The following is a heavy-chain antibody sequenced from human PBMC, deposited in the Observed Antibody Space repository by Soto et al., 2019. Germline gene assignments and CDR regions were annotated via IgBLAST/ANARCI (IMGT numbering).Heavy chain of an antibody. Sequence: GGSLRLSCAASGFSFSSYAVHWVRQAPGKGLEWVAVISYDGSNKYYADSVKGRFTISRDNSKNTLYLQMNSLRAEDTAVYYCARGPRITMIVVVITTSDDAFDIWGQGTMVTVS. J-gene: IGHJ3*02. CDR2: ISYDGSNK. CDR1: GFSFSSYA. V-gene: IGHV3-30-3*01. D-gene: IGHD3-22*01. CDR3: ARGPRITMIVVVITTSDDAFDI.